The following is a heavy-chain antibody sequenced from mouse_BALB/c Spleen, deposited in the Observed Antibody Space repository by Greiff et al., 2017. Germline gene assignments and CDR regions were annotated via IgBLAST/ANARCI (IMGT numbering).Heavy chain of an antibody. CDR2: IRNKANGYTT. J-gene: IGHJ4*01. V-gene: IGHV7-3*02. Sequence: EVQLVEPGGGLVQPGGSLRLSCATSGFTFTDYYMSWVRQPPGKALEWLGFIRNKANGYTTEYSASVKGRFTISRDNSQSILYLQMNTLRAEDSATYYCARDMGSTVSMDYWGQGTSVTVSS. CDR1: GFTFTDYY. D-gene: IGHD1-1*01. CDR3: ARDMGSTVSMDY.